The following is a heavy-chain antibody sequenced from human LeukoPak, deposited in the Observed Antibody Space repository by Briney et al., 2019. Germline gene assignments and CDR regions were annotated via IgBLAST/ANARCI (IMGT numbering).Heavy chain of an antibody. CDR2: IYYSGST. CDR3: ARDRGGRDAFDI. Sequence: PSETLSLTCTVSGGSISSYSWSWIRQPPGKGLEWIGYIYYSGSTNYNPSLKSRVTISVDTSKNQFSLKLSSVTAADTAVYYCARDRGGRDAFDIWGQGTMVTVSS. J-gene: IGHJ3*02. CDR1: GGSISSYS. D-gene: IGHD3-10*01. V-gene: IGHV4-59*01.